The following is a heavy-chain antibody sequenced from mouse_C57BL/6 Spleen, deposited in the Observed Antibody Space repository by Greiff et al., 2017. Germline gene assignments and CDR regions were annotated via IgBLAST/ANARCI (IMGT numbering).Heavy chain of an antibody. CDR3: ARSYYYGSSHWYFDV. D-gene: IGHD1-1*01. J-gene: IGHJ1*03. CDR2: INYDGSST. Sequence: EVKVVESEGGLVQPGSSMKLSCTASGFTFSDYYMAWVRQVPEKGLEWVANINYDGSSTYYLDSLKSRFIISRDNAKNILYLQMSSLKSEDTATYYCARSYYYGSSHWYFDVWGTGTTVTVSS. CDR1: GFTFSDYY. V-gene: IGHV5-16*01.